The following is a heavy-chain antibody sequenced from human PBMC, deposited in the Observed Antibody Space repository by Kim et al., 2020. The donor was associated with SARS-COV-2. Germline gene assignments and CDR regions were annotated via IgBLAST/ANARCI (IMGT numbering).Heavy chain of an antibody. CDR1: GGSISSSSYY. CDR3: ARHVSSGWSPMGYYYGMDV. CDR2: IYYSGST. Sequence: SETLSLTCTVSGGSISSSSYYWGWIRQPPGKGLEWIGSIYYSGSTYYNPSLKSLVTISVDTSKNQFSLKLSSVTAADTAVYYCARHVSSGWSPMGYYYGMDVWGQGTTVTVSS. D-gene: IGHD6-19*01. V-gene: IGHV4-39*01. J-gene: IGHJ6*02.